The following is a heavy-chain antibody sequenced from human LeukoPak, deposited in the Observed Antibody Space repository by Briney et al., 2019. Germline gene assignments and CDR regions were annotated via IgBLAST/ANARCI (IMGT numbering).Heavy chain of an antibody. D-gene: IGHD6-19*01. J-gene: IGHJ4*02. CDR1: GFSFNNCA. CDR3: ARSDAGYSSGWYGVN. Sequence: PGGSLRLSCAASGFSFNNCATHWVRQAPGKGLEWVAVISYDGSNRQYADSVKGRFTISRDTSKNTLYPQMNSLRAEDAAVYYCARSDAGYSSGWYGVNWGQGTLVTVSS. V-gene: IGHV3-30*03. CDR2: ISYDGSNR.